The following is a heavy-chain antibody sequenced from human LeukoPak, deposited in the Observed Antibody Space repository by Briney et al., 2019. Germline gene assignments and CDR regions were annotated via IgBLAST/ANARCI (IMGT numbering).Heavy chain of an antibody. D-gene: IGHD4-23*01. Sequence: GGSLRLSCAASGFTFSSYSMNWVRQAPGKGLEWVSSISSSSSYIYYADSVKGRFTISRDNAKNSLYLQMNSLRAEDTALYYCARDDYGGNEEGHDYWGQGTLVTVSS. CDR1: GFTFSSYS. CDR3: ARDDYGGNEEGHDY. V-gene: IGHV3-21*04. CDR2: ISSSSSYI. J-gene: IGHJ4*02.